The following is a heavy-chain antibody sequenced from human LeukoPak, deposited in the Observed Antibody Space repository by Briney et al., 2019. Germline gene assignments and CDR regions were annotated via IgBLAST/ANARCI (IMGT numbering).Heavy chain of an antibody. J-gene: IGHJ4*02. CDR3: ARLGPFADYYDSSGYFDS. CDR2: IYPGDSDT. Sequence: PGESLKIFCKGSGYRFTSYWIAWVRQMPGKGLEWMGIIYPGDSDTRYSPSFQGQVTISADKSISTAYLQWSSLKASDCAMYYCARLGPFADYYDSSGYFDSWGQGTLVTVSS. CDR1: GYRFTSYW. V-gene: IGHV5-51*01. D-gene: IGHD3-22*01.